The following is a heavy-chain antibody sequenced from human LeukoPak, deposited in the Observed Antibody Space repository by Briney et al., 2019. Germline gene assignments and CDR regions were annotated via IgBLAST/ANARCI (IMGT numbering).Heavy chain of an antibody. J-gene: IGHJ4*02. CDR1: GFTLSNYA. D-gene: IGHD3-22*01. CDR3: ARDYYDSSGYSEFDY. V-gene: IGHV3-21*01. Sequence: GGSLRLSCAASGFTLSNYALDWVRQAPGKGLEWVSSISSSSSYIYYADSVKGRFTISRDNAKNSLYLQMNSLRAEDTAVYYCARDYYDSSGYSEFDYWGQGTLVTVSS. CDR2: ISSSSSYI.